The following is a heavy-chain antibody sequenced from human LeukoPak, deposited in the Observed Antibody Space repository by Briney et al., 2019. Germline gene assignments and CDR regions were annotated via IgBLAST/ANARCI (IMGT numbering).Heavy chain of an antibody. CDR3: AREGIIAVAGTGDAFDI. V-gene: IGHV1-2*02. CDR1: GYTFTGYY. Sequence: ASVKVSCKASGYTFTGYYMHWVRQAPGQGLEWMGWINPNSGGTNYAQKFQGRVTMTRDTSISTAYMELSRLRSDDTAVYYCAREGIIAVAGTGDAFDIWGQGTMVTVS. D-gene: IGHD6-19*01. J-gene: IGHJ3*02. CDR2: INPNSGGT.